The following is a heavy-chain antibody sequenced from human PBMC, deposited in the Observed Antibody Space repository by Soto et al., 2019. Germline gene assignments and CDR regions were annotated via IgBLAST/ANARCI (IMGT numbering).Heavy chain of an antibody. Sequence: EVQLVESGGGLVQPGGSLRLSCAASGFTFSSYWMHWVRQAPGKGLVWVSRINSDGSSTSYADSVKGRFTISRDNAKNTLYLKRNSLGAEDTAVYYWARGVGTVTPSYMDVWGKGTTVTVSS. CDR1: GFTFSSYW. V-gene: IGHV3-74*01. D-gene: IGHD4-17*01. CDR3: ARGVGTVTPSYMDV. J-gene: IGHJ6*03. CDR2: INSDGSST.